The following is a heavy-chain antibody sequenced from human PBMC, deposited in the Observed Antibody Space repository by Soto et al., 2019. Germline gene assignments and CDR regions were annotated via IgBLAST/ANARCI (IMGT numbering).Heavy chain of an antibody. J-gene: IGHJ6*02. Sequence: SQTLSLTCAISGDSVSSNSSAWNWIRQSPSRGLDWLGRTYYRSKWYNDYAVSVKSRITIXPDTSKNQFSLQLNSVTPEDTAVYYCARDSSPYYYGSGSSYYYYYGMDVWGQGTTVNVSS. CDR1: GDSVSSNSSA. CDR2: TYYRSKWYN. V-gene: IGHV6-1*01. CDR3: ARDSSPYYYGSGSSYYYYYGMDV. D-gene: IGHD3-10*01.